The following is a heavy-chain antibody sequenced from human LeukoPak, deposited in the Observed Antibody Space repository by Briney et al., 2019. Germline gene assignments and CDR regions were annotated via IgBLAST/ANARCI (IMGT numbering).Heavy chain of an antibody. CDR2: IYYSGST. D-gene: IGHD3-22*01. J-gene: IGHJ4*02. CDR1: GGSISSGDYY. CDR3: ARASSLYYYDSSGYYPYYFDY. Sequence: SQTLSLTCTVSGGSISSGDYYWSWIRQPPGKGLEWIGYIYYSGSTYYNPSLKSRVTISVDTSKNQFSLELSSVTAADTAVYYCARASSLYYYDSSGYYPYYFDYWGQGTLVTVSS. V-gene: IGHV4-30-4*01.